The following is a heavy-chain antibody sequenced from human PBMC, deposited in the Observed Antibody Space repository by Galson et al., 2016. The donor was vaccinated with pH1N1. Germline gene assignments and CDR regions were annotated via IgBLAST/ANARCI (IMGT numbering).Heavy chain of an antibody. Sequence: SLRLSCAGSGFSFNGYEMNWVRQAPGKGLEWISYISASATAIYYADSVKGRFTISRDNAKKSLFLQMNSLRADDTAVYFCARDDWGYRYGRDVWGQGAAVIVSS. CDR1: GFSFNGYE. V-gene: IGHV3-48*03. J-gene: IGHJ6*02. CDR3: ARDDWGYRYGRDV. CDR2: ISASATAI. D-gene: IGHD3-9*01.